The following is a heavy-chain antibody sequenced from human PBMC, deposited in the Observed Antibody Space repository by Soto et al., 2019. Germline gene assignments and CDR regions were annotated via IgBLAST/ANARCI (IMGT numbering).Heavy chain of an antibody. CDR2: IAPHSGRT. CDR3: VRAATGSYHSAY. D-gene: IGHD3-10*01. J-gene: IGHJ4*02. CDR1: GYAFTSYG. V-gene: IGHV1-18*04. Sequence: QVQLVQSGPEVKQPGASVRVSCMTSGYAFTSYGVNWVRQVPGQGLEWMGWIAPHSGRTTYLPKFQGRVTITADPSTNTAYMELTSLSSDDTGIYFCVRAATGSYHSAYWGQGTVVSVSA.